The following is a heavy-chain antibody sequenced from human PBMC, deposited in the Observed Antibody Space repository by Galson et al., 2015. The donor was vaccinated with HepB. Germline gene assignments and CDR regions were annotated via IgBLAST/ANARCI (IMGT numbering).Heavy chain of an antibody. D-gene: IGHD3-10*01. J-gene: IGHJ4*02. CDR2: LIPILDTT. CDR3: ARDVALGGGYFDY. V-gene: IGHV1-69*08. Sequence: SVKVSCKASGGTFSSYTISWVRQAPGQGFEWMGRLIPILDTTDYAQKFQGRVTISADKSTSTAYMELGSLRSEDTAVYYCARDVALGGGYFDYWGQGTLVTVSS. CDR1: GGTFSSYT.